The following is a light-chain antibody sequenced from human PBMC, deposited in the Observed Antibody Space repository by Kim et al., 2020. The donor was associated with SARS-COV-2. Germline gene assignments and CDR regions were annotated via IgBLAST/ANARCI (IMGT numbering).Light chain of an antibody. V-gene: IGKV3-11*01. Sequence: LYPGERDNLSRRASQSVSSYLDWYQKKPGQAPRLLIYDASNRATGIPDRFSGSGSGTDFTLTISSLEPEDFAVYYCQQRSNWPLTFGGGTKVDIK. CDR1: QSVSSY. J-gene: IGKJ4*01. CDR3: QQRSNWPLT. CDR2: DAS.